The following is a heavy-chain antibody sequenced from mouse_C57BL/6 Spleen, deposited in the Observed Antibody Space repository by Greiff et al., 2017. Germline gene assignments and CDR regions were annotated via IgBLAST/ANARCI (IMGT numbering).Heavy chain of an antibody. Sequence: EVQGVESGGGLVQPGGSLKLSCAASGFTFSDYYMYWVRQTPEKRLEWVAYISNGGGSTYYPDTVKGRFTISRDNAKNTLYLQMSRLKSEDTAMYYCARLGDPYAMDYWGQGTSVTVSS. CDR3: ARLGDPYAMDY. V-gene: IGHV5-12*01. CDR1: GFTFSDYY. CDR2: ISNGGGST. J-gene: IGHJ4*01.